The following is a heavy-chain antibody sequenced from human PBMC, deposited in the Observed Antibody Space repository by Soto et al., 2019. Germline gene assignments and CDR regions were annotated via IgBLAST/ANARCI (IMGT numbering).Heavy chain of an antibody. CDR3: ARQEMATIPYYYGMDV. J-gene: IGHJ6*02. CDR2: IYPGDSDT. Sequence: PVESLKISCKGSGYSFTSYWIGWVRQMPGKGLEWMGIIYPGDSDTRYSPSFQGQVTISADKSISTAYLQWSSLKASDTAMYYCARQEMATIPYYYGMDVWGQGTTVTVSS. CDR1: GYSFTSYW. D-gene: IGHD5-12*01. V-gene: IGHV5-51*01.